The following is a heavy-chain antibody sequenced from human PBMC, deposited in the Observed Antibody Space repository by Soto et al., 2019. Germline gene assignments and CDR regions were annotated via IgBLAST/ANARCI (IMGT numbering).Heavy chain of an antibody. J-gene: IGHJ6*02. Sequence: SVKASCKASGGTFNCYPISWVGQYSGQGLEAMRGIIPILDTAIDAQNVQGRVTITADESTSTAYMELSSLRSEDTAVYYCARSSSDVSYYYYYGMDGWGQGTTVSVSS. D-gene: IGHD3-10*01. V-gene: IGHV1-69*13. CDR2: IIPILDTA. CDR3: ARSSSDVSYYYYYGMDG. CDR1: GGTFNCYP.